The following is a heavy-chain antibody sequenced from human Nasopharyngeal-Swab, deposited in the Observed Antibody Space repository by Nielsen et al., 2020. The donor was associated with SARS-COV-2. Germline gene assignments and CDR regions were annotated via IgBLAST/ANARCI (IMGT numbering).Heavy chain of an antibody. CDR1: GGSISSYY. D-gene: IGHD2-15*01. CDR3: ARVMVVVPDAFDI. J-gene: IGHJ3*02. CDR2: IYYSGST. V-gene: IGHV4-59*01. Sequence: GSLRLFCTVSGGSISSYYWSWIRQLPGKGLEWIGYIYYSGSTNYNPSLKSRVTISVDTSKNQFSLKLSSVTAADTAVYYCARVMVVVPDAFDIWGQGTMVTVSS.